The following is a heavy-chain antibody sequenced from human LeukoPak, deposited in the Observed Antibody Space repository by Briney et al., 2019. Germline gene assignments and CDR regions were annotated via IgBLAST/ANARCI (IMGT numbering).Heavy chain of an antibody. D-gene: IGHD2-15*01. CDR3: ARDGTFDI. CDR1: GYTFTDYY. CDR2: INPDSGVT. Sequence: ASVKVSCKASGYTFTDYYMHWVRQAPGQGLEWMGWINPDSGVTNYPQKFQGRVTMTRDTSSSTAYMELIRLRSDDTAVYYCARDGTFDICGQGTMVTVSS. V-gene: IGHV1-2*02. J-gene: IGHJ3*02.